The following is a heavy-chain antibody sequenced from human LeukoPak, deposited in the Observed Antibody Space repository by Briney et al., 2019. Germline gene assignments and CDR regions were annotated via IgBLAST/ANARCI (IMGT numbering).Heavy chain of an antibody. CDR3: ARDRSTTVSNTSGYFDY. Sequence: GGSLRLSCAASGFTFSSHWMSWVRQAPGKGLEWVANIKQDGSEKYYVDSVKGRFTFSRDNAKNSLYLQMNSLRAEDTAVYYCARDRSTTVSNTSGYFDYWGQGTLVTVSS. V-gene: IGHV3-7*03. J-gene: IGHJ4*02. D-gene: IGHD2/OR15-2a*01. CDR1: GFTFSSHW. CDR2: IKQDGSEK.